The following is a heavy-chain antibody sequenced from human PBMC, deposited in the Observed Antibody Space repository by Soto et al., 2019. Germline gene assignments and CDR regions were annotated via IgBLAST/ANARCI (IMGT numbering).Heavy chain of an antibody. CDR3: ATENGLARRYRDH. V-gene: IGHV1-3*01. D-gene: IGHD1-26*01. J-gene: IGHJ4*02. Sequence: VSAQARWNASGVSIVYNALCWVCQAHRQRLEWMGWINAGNGNTKYPQRFQGRVTISGDTSANTAYMELSSLTSEDISFYYCATENGLARRYRDHWCQATPVTVS. CDR1: GVSIVYNA. CDR2: INAGNGNT.